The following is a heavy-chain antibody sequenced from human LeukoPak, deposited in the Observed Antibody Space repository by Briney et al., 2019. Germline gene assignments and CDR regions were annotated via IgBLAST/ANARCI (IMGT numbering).Heavy chain of an antibody. Sequence: PSETLSLTCAVYGGSFSGYYWSWIRQPPGKGLEWIGEINHSGSTNYNPSLKSRVTISVDTSKNQFSLKLSSVTAADTAVYYCARSESSSGEFDYWGQGTLVTVSS. J-gene: IGHJ4*02. D-gene: IGHD6-13*01. CDR2: INHSGST. V-gene: IGHV4-34*01. CDR1: GGSFSGYY. CDR3: ARSESSSGEFDY.